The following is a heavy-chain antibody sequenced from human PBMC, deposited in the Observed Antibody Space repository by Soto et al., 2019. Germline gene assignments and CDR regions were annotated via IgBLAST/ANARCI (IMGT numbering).Heavy chain of an antibody. CDR2: ISGSVGST. Sequence: GSLRLYCAASVFTFISYAMSWVRQAPGKWLEWVSAISGSVGSTYYADSVKGRFTISRDNSKNTLYLQMNSLRAEDTAVYYCAKDTGYYDFWSGYYPDAFDIWGQGTMVTVSS. CDR3: AKDTGYYDFWSGYYPDAFDI. CDR1: VFTFISYA. J-gene: IGHJ3*02. V-gene: IGHV3-23*01. D-gene: IGHD3-3*01.